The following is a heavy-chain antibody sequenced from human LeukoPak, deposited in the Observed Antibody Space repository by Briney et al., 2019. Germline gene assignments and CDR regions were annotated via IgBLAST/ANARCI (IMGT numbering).Heavy chain of an antibody. D-gene: IGHD3-10*01. CDR3: ARHSGSGSLSRPFDP. CDR2: VYYTGST. J-gene: IGHJ5*02. Sequence: SETLSLTCSVSGDSVTRGSFYWAWLRQPPGKELEWIATVYYTGSTYYNPSLMIRVTISMDTSKNQFSLKVRSVVAPDTAVYYCARHSGSGSLSRPFDPWGQGTLVTVSS. V-gene: IGHV4-39*01. CDR1: GDSVTRGSFY.